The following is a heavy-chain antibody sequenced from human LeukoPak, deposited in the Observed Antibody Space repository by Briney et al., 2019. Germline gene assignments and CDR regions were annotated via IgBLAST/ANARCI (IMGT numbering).Heavy chain of an antibody. CDR2: IYYSGST. CDR1: GGSISSSSYY. CDR3: ARDYHQLRFLEWSRGVYYYYYYMDV. J-gene: IGHJ6*03. V-gene: IGHV4-39*07. Sequence: PSETLSLTCTVSGGSISSSSYYWGWIRQPPGKGLEWIGSIYYSGSTYYNPSLKSRVTISVDTSKNQFSLKLSSVTAADTAVYYCARDYHQLRFLEWSRGVYYYYYYMDVWGKGTTVTVSS. D-gene: IGHD3-3*01.